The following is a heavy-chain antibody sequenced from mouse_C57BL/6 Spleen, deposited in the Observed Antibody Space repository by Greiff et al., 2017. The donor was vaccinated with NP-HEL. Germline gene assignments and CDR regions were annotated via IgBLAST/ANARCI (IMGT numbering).Heavy chain of an antibody. CDR1: GYTFTSYT. J-gene: IGHJ2*01. D-gene: IGHD1-1*01. V-gene: IGHV1-4*01. CDR2: INPSSGYT. Sequence: QVQLKESGAELARPGASVKMSCKASGYTFTSYTMHWVKQRPGQGLEWIGYINPSSGYTKYNQKFKDKATLTADKSSSTAYMQLSSLTSEDSAVYYCAQEGLFITTVVAPDYWGQGTTLTVSS. CDR3: AQEGLFITTVVAPDY.